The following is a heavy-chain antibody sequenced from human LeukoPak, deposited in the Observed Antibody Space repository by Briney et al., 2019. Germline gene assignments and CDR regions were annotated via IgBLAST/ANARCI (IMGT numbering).Heavy chain of an antibody. V-gene: IGHV3-66*01. J-gene: IGHJ4*02. Sequence: GGSLRLSCAASGLTVSRNYMNWVRQAPGMGLEWVAVIYSGGSTYYADSVKDRFTISRDNSKNTLYLQMNSLRAEDTALYYCAKEDRGSVAGTLLDYWGQGTLVTVSS. CDR3: AKEDRGSVAGTLLDY. CDR2: IYSGGST. D-gene: IGHD6-19*01. CDR1: GLTVSRNY.